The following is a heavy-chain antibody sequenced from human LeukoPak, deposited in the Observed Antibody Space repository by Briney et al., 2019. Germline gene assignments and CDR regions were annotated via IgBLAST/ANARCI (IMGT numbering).Heavy chain of an antibody. D-gene: IGHD4-23*01. CDR3: ARIYGGNSDWFDP. V-gene: IGHV4-59*01. CDR1: GGSFSGYY. CDR2: IYYSGST. J-gene: IGHJ5*02. Sequence: SETLSLTCAVYGGSFSGYYWSWIRQPPGKGLEWIGYIYYSGSTNYNPSLKSRVTISVDTSKNQFSLKLSSVTAADTAVYYCARIYGGNSDWFDPWGQGTLVTVSS.